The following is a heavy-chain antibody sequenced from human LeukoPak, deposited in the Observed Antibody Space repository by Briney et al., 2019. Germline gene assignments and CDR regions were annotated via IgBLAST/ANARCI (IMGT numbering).Heavy chain of an antibody. CDR3: ARSVAPYNWFDP. V-gene: IGHV4-59*01. CDR1: GGSISSYY. J-gene: IGHJ5*02. Sequence: PSETLSLTCTVSGGSISSYYWSWIRQPPGKGLEWIEYIYYSGSTNYNPSLKSRVTISVDTSKNQFSLKLSSVTAADTAVYYCARSVAPYNWFDPWGQGTLVTVSS. CDR2: IYYSGST.